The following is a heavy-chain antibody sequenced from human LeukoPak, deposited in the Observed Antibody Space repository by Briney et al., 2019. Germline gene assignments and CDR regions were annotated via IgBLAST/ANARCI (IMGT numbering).Heavy chain of an antibody. Sequence: ASVKVSCKASGHTFTSYGISWVRQAPGQGLEWMGWISAYNGNTNYAQKLQGRVTMTTDTSTSTAYMELRSLRSDDTAVYYCARGRRWDTVTTYSDFDYWGQGTLVTVSS. J-gene: IGHJ4*02. V-gene: IGHV1-18*01. CDR2: ISAYNGNT. CDR1: GHTFTSYG. D-gene: IGHD4-17*01. CDR3: ARGRRWDTVTTYSDFDY.